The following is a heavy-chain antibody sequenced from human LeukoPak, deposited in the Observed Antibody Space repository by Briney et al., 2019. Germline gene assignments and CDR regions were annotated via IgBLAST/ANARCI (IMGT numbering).Heavy chain of an antibody. V-gene: IGHV4-59*01. Sequence: PSETLSLTCTVSGDSISIYYWSWIRQPPGKGLEWIGYIYHTGSTTYNPSLKSRLTISIDTSKNQFSLNLISLTAADTAVYYCARGRGDSRGTSFDSWGQGTLVTVSS. D-gene: IGHD3-22*01. CDR2: IYHTGST. CDR3: ARGRGDSRGTSFDS. J-gene: IGHJ4*02. CDR1: GDSISIYY.